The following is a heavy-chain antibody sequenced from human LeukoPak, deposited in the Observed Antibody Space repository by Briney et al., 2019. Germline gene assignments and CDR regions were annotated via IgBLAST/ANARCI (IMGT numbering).Heavy chain of an antibody. CDR1: GFTFSSYW. Sequence: PGGFLRLSCAASGFTFSSYWMHWVRQAPGKGLVWVSRIKIDGSSTFYADSVKGRFTISRDNAKNSLYLQMNSLRAEDTAVYYCARSTLSRIVVVPAAIGGAEYFQHWGQGTLVTVSS. J-gene: IGHJ1*01. CDR2: IKIDGSST. D-gene: IGHD2-2*01. CDR3: ARSTLSRIVVVPAAIGGAEYFQH. V-gene: IGHV3-74*01.